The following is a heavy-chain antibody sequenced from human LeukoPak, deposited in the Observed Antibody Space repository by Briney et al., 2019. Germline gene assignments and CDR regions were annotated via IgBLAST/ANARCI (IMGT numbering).Heavy chain of an antibody. Sequence: QAGGSLRLSCAASGFTFSSYSMNWVRQAPGKGLEWVSYISSSSSTIYYADSVKGRFTISRDNAKNSLYLQMNSLRAEDTAVYYCARNRGWYPQGVDYWGQGTLVTVSS. CDR3: ARNRGWYPQGVDY. CDR2: ISSSSSTI. J-gene: IGHJ4*02. V-gene: IGHV3-48*01. D-gene: IGHD6-19*01. CDR1: GFTFSSYS.